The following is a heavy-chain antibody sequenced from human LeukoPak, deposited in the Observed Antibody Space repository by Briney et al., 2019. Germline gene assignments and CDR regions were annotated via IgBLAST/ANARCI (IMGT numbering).Heavy chain of an antibody. CDR2: ISYDGSNK. D-gene: IGHD3-22*01. J-gene: IGHJ4*02. V-gene: IGHV3-30-3*01. Sequence: GSLRLSCAASGFTFSSYAMHWVRQAPGKGLEWVAVISYDGSNKYYADSVKGRFTISRDNSKNTLYLQMNSLRAEDTAVYYCARSDPYYYDSSVFDYWGQGTLVTVSS. CDR3: ARSDPYYYDSSVFDY. CDR1: GFTFSSYA.